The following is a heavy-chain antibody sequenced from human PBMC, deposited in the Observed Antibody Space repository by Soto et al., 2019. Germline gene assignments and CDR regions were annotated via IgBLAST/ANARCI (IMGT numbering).Heavy chain of an antibody. V-gene: IGHV1-2*04. CDR1: GYTFTGYY. CDR3: ARNGRFTPLQRETAMKINCSSTSCYSGYYGMDV. CDR2: INPNSGGT. J-gene: IGHJ6*02. D-gene: IGHD2-2*01. Sequence: ASVKVSCKASGYTFTGYYMHWVRQAPGQGLEWMGWINPNSGGTNYAQKFQGWVTMTRDTSISTAYMELSSLRSDDTAVNHCARNGRFTPLQRETAMKINCSSTSCYSGYYGMDVWGQGTTVTVSS.